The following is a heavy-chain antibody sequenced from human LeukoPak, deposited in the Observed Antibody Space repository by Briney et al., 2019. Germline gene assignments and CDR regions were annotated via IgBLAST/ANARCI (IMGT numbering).Heavy chain of an antibody. V-gene: IGHV3-30-3*01. Sequence: PGGSLRLSCAASGFTFSSYAMHWARQAPGKGLEWVAVISYDGSNKYYADSVKGRFTISRDNSKNTLYLQMNSLRAEDTAVYYCARSSGIAVAGTFPDYWGQGTLVTVSS. CDR1: GFTFSSYA. D-gene: IGHD6-19*01. CDR3: ARSSGIAVAGTFPDY. CDR2: ISYDGSNK. J-gene: IGHJ4*02.